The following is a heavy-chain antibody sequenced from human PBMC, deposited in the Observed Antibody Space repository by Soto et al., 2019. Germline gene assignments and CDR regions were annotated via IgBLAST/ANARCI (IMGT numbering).Heavy chain of an antibody. D-gene: IGHD2-15*01. CDR2: IYPGDSDT. Sequence: GESLKISCTGSGYSFTSYWIGWVRQMPGKGLEWMGIIYPGDSDTRYSPSFQGQVTISADKSISTAYLQWSSLKASDTAMYYCARLGGYCSGGSCYTMNWFDPWGQGTLVTVPS. CDR3: ARLGGYCSGGSCYTMNWFDP. V-gene: IGHV5-51*01. J-gene: IGHJ5*02. CDR1: GYSFTSYW.